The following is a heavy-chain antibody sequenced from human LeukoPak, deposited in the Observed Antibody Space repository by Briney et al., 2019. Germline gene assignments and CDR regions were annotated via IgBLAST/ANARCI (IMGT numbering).Heavy chain of an antibody. CDR3: XXXXXWLYPYYFDY. D-gene: IGHD3-16*02. J-gene: IGHJ4*02. Sequence: GGSLRLSCAASGFTFSSYAMSWVRQAPGKGLEWVSAISGSGGSTYYADSVKGRFTISRDNSKNTLYLQMNSLRAEDTAVYYXXXXXXWLYPYYFDYWGQGTLVTVSS. V-gene: IGHV3-23*01. CDR2: ISGSGGST. CDR1: GFTFSSYA.